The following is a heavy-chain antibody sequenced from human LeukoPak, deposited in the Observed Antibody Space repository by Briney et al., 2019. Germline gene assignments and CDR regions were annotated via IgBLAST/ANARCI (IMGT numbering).Heavy chain of an antibody. CDR1: XXTFXXXX. J-gene: IGHJ4*02. V-gene: IGHV3-7*03. Sequence: GGSLRLSCAXXXXTFXXXXXXXXXXXXXXXXXWXXNIKXDXSXKXYVXSVKXRXTISRDNAKNSLYLQMNSLRAEXTAVYYCARDKIVGATTLDYWGQGTLVTVSS. CDR2: IKXDXSXK. CDR3: ARDKIVGATTLDY. D-gene: IGHD1-26*01.